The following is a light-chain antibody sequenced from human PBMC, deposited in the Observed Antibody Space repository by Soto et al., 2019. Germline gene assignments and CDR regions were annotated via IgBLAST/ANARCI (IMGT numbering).Light chain of an antibody. Sequence: EIVMTQSPATLSVSPGERATLSCRASQSVHTILAWYQQKPGQAPRLLIYGASTRATGIPARFSGSGSGTEFTLTISSLQSEDFAVYYCQKYNNWPRTFGQGTKVEIK. CDR3: QKYNNWPRT. CDR2: GAS. CDR1: QSVHTI. V-gene: IGKV3-15*01. J-gene: IGKJ1*01.